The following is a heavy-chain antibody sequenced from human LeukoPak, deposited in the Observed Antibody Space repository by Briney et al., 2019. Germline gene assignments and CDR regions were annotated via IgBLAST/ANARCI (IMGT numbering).Heavy chain of an antibody. D-gene: IGHD3-10*01. CDR3: ARLYYGSGSYYNVDY. CDR2: ISSSSSTI. J-gene: IGHJ4*02. CDR1: GFTFSSYS. Sequence: GGSLRLSCAASGFTFSSYSMNWVRQAPGKGLEWVSYISSSSSTIYYADSVKGRFTISRDNAKNSLYLQMNSLRAEDTAVYYCARLYYGSGSYYNVDYWGQGTLVTVSS. V-gene: IGHV3-48*04.